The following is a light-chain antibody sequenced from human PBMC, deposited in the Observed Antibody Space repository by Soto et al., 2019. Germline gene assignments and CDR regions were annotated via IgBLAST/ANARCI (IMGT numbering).Light chain of an antibody. CDR1: QNISSNN. Sequence: EIVLTQSPGTLSLSPGERDTLSCRASQNISSNNLAWYQQKPGQAPRLLIYGASSRVTGTPDRFSGSGSGTDFTLTITRLEPEDFAVFYCQQYGSSSSFGQGTTLEI. CDR2: GAS. J-gene: IGKJ2*01. CDR3: QQYGSSSS. V-gene: IGKV3-20*01.